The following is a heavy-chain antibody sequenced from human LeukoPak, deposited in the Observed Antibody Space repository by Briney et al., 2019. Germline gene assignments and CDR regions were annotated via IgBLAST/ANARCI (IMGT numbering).Heavy chain of an antibody. V-gene: IGHV3-66*01. J-gene: IGHJ4*02. D-gene: IGHD6-19*01. Sequence: GSLRLSCAASGFTVSSNYMSWVRQAPGKGLEWVSVIYRGGSTYYADSVKGRFTISRDNSKNTLYLQMNSLRAEDTAVYYCARVGVSGIAVAGGNYWGQGTLVTVSS. CDR2: IYRGGST. CDR1: GFTVSSNY. CDR3: ARVGVSGIAVAGGNY.